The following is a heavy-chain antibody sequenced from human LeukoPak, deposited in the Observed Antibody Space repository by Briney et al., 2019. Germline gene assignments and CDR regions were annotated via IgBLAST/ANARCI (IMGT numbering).Heavy chain of an antibody. CDR3: VRPGGEQLVDY. J-gene: IGHJ4*02. D-gene: IGHD6-13*01. Sequence: GGSLRLSCAASGFTFSSYAMHWVRQAPGKGLEWVAVISYDGSNKYYADSVKGRFTISRDNSKNTLYLQMSSLRAEDTAVYYCVRPGGEQLVDYWGQGTLVTVSS. V-gene: IGHV3-30*14. CDR1: GFTFSSYA. CDR2: ISYDGSNK.